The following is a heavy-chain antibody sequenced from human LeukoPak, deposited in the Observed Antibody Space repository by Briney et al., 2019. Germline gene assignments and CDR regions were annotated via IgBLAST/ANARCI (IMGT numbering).Heavy chain of an antibody. CDR2: ISGSGGST. J-gene: IGHJ6*03. CDR3: AKDGGVAAYYYYMDV. D-gene: IGHD6-25*01. Sequence: GGSLRLSCAASGFTFSSYGMSWVRQAPGKGLEWVSAISGSGGSTYYADSVKGRFTISRDNSKNTLYLQMNSLRAEDTAVYYCAKDGGVAAYYYYMDVWGKGTTVTISS. V-gene: IGHV3-23*01. CDR1: GFTFSSYG.